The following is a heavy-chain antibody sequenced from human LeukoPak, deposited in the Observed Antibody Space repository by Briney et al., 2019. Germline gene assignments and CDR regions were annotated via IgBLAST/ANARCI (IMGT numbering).Heavy chain of an antibody. CDR1: GGSFSGYY. J-gene: IGHJ4*02. D-gene: IGHD3-22*01. V-gene: IGHV4-59*10. CDR3: ARLPYYYDSSGYSDY. Sequence: SETLSLTCAVYGGSFSGYYWSWIRQPAGKGLEWIGRIYTSGSTNYNPSLKSRVTMSVDTSKNQFSLKLSSVTAADTAVYYCARLPYYYDSSGYSDYWGQGTLVTVSS. CDR2: IYTSGST.